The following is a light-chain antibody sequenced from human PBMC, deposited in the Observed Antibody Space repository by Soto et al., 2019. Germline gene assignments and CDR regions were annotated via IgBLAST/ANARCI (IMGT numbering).Light chain of an antibody. V-gene: IGKV3-15*01. CDR2: GAS. CDR3: QQYNSYSPRT. Sequence: EIVMTQSPATLSVSPGETATLSCRASQSITSELAWYQQKPGQPPRLLIYGASTRATGVPARFTGSGSGSEFTLTISGLQSEDFAVYYCQQYNSYSPRTFGQGTKVEIK. CDR1: QSITSE. J-gene: IGKJ1*01.